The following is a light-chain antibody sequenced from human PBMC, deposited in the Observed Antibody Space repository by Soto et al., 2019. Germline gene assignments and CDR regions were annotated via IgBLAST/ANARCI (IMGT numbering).Light chain of an antibody. CDR2: KAS. CDR1: QSISSW. V-gene: IGKV1-5*03. J-gene: IGKJ4*01. CDR3: QQYNSYPLT. Sequence: DIPMTQSPSTLSASVGDRVTITCRASQSISSWLAWYQQKPGKAPKVLIYKASSLESGVPSRFSGSGSGTEFTLSISSLQPDDFATYYCQQYNSYPLTFGGGTKVEIK.